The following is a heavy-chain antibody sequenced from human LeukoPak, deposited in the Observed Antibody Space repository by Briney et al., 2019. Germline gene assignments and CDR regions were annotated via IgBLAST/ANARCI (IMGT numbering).Heavy chain of an antibody. Sequence: GESLKISCKGSGYSFTSYWIGWVRQMPGEGLEWMGIIYPGDSDTRYSPSFQGQVTISADKSISTAYLQWSSLKASDTAMYYCARWTRGRELLPYFDYWGQGTLVTVSS. CDR2: IYPGDSDT. V-gene: IGHV5-51*01. J-gene: IGHJ4*02. CDR3: ARWTRGRELLPYFDY. D-gene: IGHD1-26*01. CDR1: GYSFTSYW.